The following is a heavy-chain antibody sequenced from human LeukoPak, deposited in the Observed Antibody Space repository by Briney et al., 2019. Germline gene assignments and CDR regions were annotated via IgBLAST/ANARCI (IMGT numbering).Heavy chain of an antibody. V-gene: IGHV4-59*01. CDR2: IYYSGNT. CDR1: DGSISSFY. Sequence: SETLSLTCTVSDGSISSFYWSWIRQPPGKGLEWIGYIYYSGNTNYNPSLKSRVTISVDTSKNQFSLKLSSVTAADTAVYYCARVGSGSFPHYYYCYYMDVWGKGTTVTISS. J-gene: IGHJ6*03. D-gene: IGHD3-10*01. CDR3: ARVGSGSFPHYYYCYYMDV.